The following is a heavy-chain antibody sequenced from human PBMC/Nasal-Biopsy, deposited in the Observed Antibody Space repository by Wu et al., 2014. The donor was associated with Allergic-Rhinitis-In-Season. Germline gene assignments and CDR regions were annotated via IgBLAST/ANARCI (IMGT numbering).Heavy chain of an antibody. CDR1: GASISAYY. D-gene: IGHD1-1*01. CDR3: VRDWNTNTHMDV. J-gene: IGHJ6*03. CDR2: IYASGST. Sequence: TLSLTCTVSGASISAYYWSWIRQPAGKGLEFIGHIYASGSTSYNPSLKSRITMSADTSKNQFSLRLTSVTAADTAVYYCVRDWNTNTHMDVWGKGTTVTVS. V-gene: IGHV4-4*07.